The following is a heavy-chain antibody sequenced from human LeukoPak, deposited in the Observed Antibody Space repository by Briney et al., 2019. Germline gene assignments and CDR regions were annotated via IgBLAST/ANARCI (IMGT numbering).Heavy chain of an antibody. V-gene: IGHV3-23*01. D-gene: IGHD3-22*01. J-gene: IGHJ4*02. CDR1: GFTFYAYA. CDR3: AKDLLPSHYDSRVLDY. Sequence: PGGSLRLSCAASGFTFYAYAMTWVRQAPGKGLEWVSGIGGSGDSTIYADSVRGRFTISRDNSKDTLYLQMNNLRAEDTAIYYCAKDLLPSHYDSRVLDYWGQGTLVTVSS. CDR2: IGGSGDST.